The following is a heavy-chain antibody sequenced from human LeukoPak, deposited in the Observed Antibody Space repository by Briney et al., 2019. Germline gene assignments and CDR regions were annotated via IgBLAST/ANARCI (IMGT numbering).Heavy chain of an antibody. CDR1: GFSLTTSGMC. V-gene: IGHV2-70*17. CDR2: IEWDDDK. J-gene: IGHJ4*02. CDR3: ARTRFGDQGSRIDF. D-gene: IGHD3-10*01. Sequence: SGPALVKPTQTLTLTFTFSGFSLTTSGMCVSWIRQPPGKALEWLARIEWDDDKFYSTSLKTRLTISQDTSKNQVVLTMTNMDPVDTATYYCARTRFGDQGSRIDFWGQGTLVTVSS.